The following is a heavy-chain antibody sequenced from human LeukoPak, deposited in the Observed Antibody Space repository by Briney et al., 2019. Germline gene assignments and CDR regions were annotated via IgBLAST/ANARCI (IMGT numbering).Heavy chain of an antibody. CDR3: ASVGVAGGVYFDY. CDR2: ISYDGSNK. Sequence: PGGSLRLSCAASGFTFSSYGMHWVRQAPGKGLEWVAVISYDGSNKYYADSVKGRFTVSRDNSKNTLYLQMNSLRAEDTAVYYCASVGVAGGVYFDYWGLGTLVTVSS. D-gene: IGHD6-19*01. CDR1: GFTFSSYG. V-gene: IGHV3-30*03. J-gene: IGHJ4*02.